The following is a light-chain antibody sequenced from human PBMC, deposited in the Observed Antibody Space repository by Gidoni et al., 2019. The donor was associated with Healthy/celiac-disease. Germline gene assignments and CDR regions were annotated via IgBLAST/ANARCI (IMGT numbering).Light chain of an antibody. Sequence: LVMTQSPATLSVSPGERATLSCRASQSVSSNLAWYQQKPGQAPRLLIYGASTRATGIPARCSGSGSGTEFTLTISRLQSEDFAVYYCQQYNNWPPWTFGQGTKVEIK. V-gene: IGKV3-15*01. CDR3: QQYNNWPPWT. J-gene: IGKJ1*01. CDR2: GAS. CDR1: QSVSSN.